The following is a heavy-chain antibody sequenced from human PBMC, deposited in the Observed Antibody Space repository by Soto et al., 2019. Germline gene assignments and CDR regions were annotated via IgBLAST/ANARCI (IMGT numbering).Heavy chain of an antibody. CDR3: VRDMRAVPWYGGISSAFDM. D-gene: IGHD3-10*01. CDR2: TKTDGTT. V-gene: IGHV3-74*01. J-gene: IGHJ3*02. CDR1: GFTFSRHW. Sequence: GGSLRLSCAASGFTFSRHWIHWVRQAPGQGLVWVSRTKTDGTTSYADSVRGRFTISRDNAENKLYLQMNSLRAEDTAVYYCVRDMRAVPWYGGISSAFDMWGQGTMVTVSS.